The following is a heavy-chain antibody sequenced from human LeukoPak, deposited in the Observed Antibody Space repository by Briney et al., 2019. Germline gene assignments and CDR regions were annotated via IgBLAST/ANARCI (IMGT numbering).Heavy chain of an antibody. Sequence: GASVKVSCKASGYTFTSYDINWVRQATGQGLEWMGWMNPNSGNTGYAQKFQGRVTMTRNTSISTAYMELSSLRSEDTAVYYCARGPPYSSSWQSFHRKFDPWGQGTLVTVFS. V-gene: IGHV1-8*01. D-gene: IGHD6-13*01. J-gene: IGHJ5*02. CDR2: MNPNSGNT. CDR3: ARGPPYSSSWQSFHRKFDP. CDR1: GYTFTSYD.